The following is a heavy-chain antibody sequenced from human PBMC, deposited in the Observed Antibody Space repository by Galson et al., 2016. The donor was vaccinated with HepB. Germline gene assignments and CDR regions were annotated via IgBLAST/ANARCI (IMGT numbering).Heavy chain of an antibody. Sequence: SETLSLTCGVFGGSLSDNYWNWIRQTPGKQLEWIAEINHSGSTNYNPSLRSRVRISVDTAKNQVSLKLSSVTVADTAIYYCARCLRGRGGPEGLPDPWGQGILVTVSS. V-gene: IGHV4-34*01. CDR3: ARCLRGRGGPEGLPDP. CDR2: INHSGST. J-gene: IGHJ5*02. CDR1: GGSLSDNY. D-gene: IGHD3-10*01.